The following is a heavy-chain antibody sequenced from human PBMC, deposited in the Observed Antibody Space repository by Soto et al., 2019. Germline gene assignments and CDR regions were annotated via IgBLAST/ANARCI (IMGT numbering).Heavy chain of an antibody. D-gene: IGHD6-6*01. Sequence: PSETLSLTCAVSGGSISSGGYSWSWIRQPPGKGLEWIGYMYHSGSTYYNPSLKSRVTISIDRSKNQFSLKLSSVTAADTAVYYCARRVNYSRSSGGIDYWGQGTLVTVSS. CDR1: GGSISSGGYS. J-gene: IGHJ4*02. V-gene: IGHV4-30-2*01. CDR3: ARRVNYSRSSGGIDY. CDR2: MYHSGST.